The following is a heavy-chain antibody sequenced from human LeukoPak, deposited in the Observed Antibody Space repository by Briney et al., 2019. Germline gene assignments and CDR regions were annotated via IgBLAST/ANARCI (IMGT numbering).Heavy chain of an antibody. J-gene: IGHJ5*02. CDR1: GGSISSGSYY. Sequence: PSETLSLTCTVSGGSISSGSYYWSWIRQPAGKGLEWIGRIYTSGSTNYNPSLKSRVTISVDTSKNQFSLKLSSVTAADTAVYYCAREYIVVVPAASLVSLWSDPCGQGTLVTVSS. D-gene: IGHD2-2*01. V-gene: IGHV4-61*02. CDR3: AREYIVVVPAASLVSLWSDP. CDR2: IYTSGST.